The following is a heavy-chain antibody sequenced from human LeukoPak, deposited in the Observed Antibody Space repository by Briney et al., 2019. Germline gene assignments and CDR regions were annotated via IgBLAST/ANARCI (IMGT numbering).Heavy chain of an antibody. J-gene: IGHJ4*02. CDR1: GFTFSHYA. CDR2: IWSDGTNQ. CDR3: AKDAERGFDYSNFLQY. V-gene: IGHV3-33*06. D-gene: IGHD4-11*01. Sequence: GGSLTHSCAASGFTFSHYAMHWVRQAPGKGLEWVAVIWSDGTNQYYADSVRGRFTIYRDDFQKRVFLQMNSLRVEDTALYYCAKDAERGFDYSNFLQYWSQGALVTVSS.